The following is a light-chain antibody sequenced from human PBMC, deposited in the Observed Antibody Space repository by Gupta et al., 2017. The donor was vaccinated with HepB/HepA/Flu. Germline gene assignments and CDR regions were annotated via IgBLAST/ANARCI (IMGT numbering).Light chain of an antibody. Sequence: QSALTQPASVSGSPGQSITISCTGTSSDVGGYNFVSWYQKHPGKAPKLMIFDVTNRPSGVSNRFSGSKSGNTASLTISGLQSGDEADYYCSSYTTSGNLLFGGGTKVTVL. CDR3: SSYTTSGNLL. J-gene: IGLJ2*01. V-gene: IGLV2-14*01. CDR1: SSDVGGYNF. CDR2: DVT.